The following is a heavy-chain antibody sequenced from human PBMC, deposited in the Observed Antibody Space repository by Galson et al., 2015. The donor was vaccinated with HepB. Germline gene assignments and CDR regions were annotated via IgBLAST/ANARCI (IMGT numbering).Heavy chain of an antibody. CDR1: GFTFGDFA. CDR3: TREDSGSELGMDV. J-gene: IGHJ6*02. Sequence: SLRLSCAASGFTFGDFAINWVRQAPGKGLEWVSFIRDKPHGETIEYAASVKGRFTISRDDSKSIAYLQMNSLRNEDTGVYYCTREDSGSELGMDVWGQGTTVTVSS. D-gene: IGHD1-26*01. V-gene: IGHV3-49*04. CDR2: IRDKPHGETI.